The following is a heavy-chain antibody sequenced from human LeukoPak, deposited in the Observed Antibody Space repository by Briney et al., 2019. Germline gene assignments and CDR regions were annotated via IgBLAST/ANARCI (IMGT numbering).Heavy chain of an antibody. D-gene: IGHD2-2*03. CDR2: IYYSGST. Sequence: PETLSLTCTVSGGSISSSSYYWGWIRQPPGKGLEWIGSIYYSGSTYYNPSLKSRVTISVDTSKNQFSLKLSSVTAADTAVYYCATSTTGYCSSTSCPFDYWGQGTLVTVSS. CDR3: ATSTTGYCSSTSCPFDY. CDR1: GGSISSSSYY. V-gene: IGHV4-39*01. J-gene: IGHJ4*02.